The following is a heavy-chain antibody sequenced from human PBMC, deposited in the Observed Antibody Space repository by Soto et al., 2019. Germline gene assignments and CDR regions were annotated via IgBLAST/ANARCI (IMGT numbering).Heavy chain of an antibody. J-gene: IGHJ5*02. Sequence: QAQLQQWGAGVLNPSETLSLTCAVDGESCSGDYCSWTRQPPGKWLEWIGEIHPSGRTYFNPSLQTRVTMSLDTSKNQFSRKLRSVTAADPAIYYCARGGDYSKVGRPWGQGTLVTGSA. D-gene: IGHD1-26*01. CDR3: ARGGDYSKVGRP. V-gene: IGHV4-34*02. CDR2: IHPSGRT. CDR1: GESCSGDY.